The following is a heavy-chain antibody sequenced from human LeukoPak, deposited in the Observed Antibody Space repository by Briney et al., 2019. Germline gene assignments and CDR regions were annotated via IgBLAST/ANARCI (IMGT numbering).Heavy chain of an antibody. CDR3: ARDQGSSSWHDAFDI. CDR1: GFTFSSYS. Sequence: GGSLRLSCAASGFTFSSYSMNWVRQAPGKGLEWVSSISSSSSYIYYADSVKGRFTISRDNAKNSLYLQMNSLRAEDTAVYYCARDQGSSSWHDAFDIWAKGQWSPSLQ. V-gene: IGHV3-21*01. D-gene: IGHD6-13*01. J-gene: IGHJ3*02. CDR2: ISSSSSYI.